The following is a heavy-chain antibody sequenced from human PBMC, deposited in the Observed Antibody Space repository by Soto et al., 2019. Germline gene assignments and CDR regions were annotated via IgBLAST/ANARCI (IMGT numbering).Heavy chain of an antibody. D-gene: IGHD6-19*01. Sequence: EASVKVSCKASGYTFTSYAMHWVRQAPGQRLEWMGWINAGNGNTKYSQKFQGRVTITRDTSASTAYMELSSLRSEDTAVYYCARSIIAVAGPTPHFDYWGQGTLVTVSS. CDR2: INAGNGNT. CDR1: GYTFTSYA. J-gene: IGHJ4*02. CDR3: ARSIIAVAGPTPHFDY. V-gene: IGHV1-3*01.